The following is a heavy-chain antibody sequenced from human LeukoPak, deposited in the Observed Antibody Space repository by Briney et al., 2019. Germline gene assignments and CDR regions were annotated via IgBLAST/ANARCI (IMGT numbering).Heavy chain of an antibody. CDR1: GFIFSQYS. Sequence: GGSLRLSCAASGFIFSQYSMNWVRQAPGKGLEWVAFIWYDGSNKYYADSVKGRFTISRDNSRNTLFLQMNSLRVEDTAVYYCATDRATQYFDYWGQGTLVSVPS. J-gene: IGHJ4*02. D-gene: IGHD2-15*01. CDR3: ATDRATQYFDY. CDR2: IWYDGSNK. V-gene: IGHV3-33*08.